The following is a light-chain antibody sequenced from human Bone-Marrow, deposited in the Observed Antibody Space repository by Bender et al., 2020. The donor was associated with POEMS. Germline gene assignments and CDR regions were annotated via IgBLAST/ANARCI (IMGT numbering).Light chain of an antibody. CDR3: CLYAGSSTLV. CDR1: SSDVGTYNV. V-gene: IGLV2-23*01. CDR2: EGS. J-gene: IGLJ2*01. Sequence: QSALTQPASVSVSPGQSITISCTGTSSDVGTYNVVSWYQQHPGKVPKVIIYEGSKRPSGVSNRFSGSKSGYTASLTISGLQAEDEADYYCCLYAGSSTLVFGGGTKLTDL.